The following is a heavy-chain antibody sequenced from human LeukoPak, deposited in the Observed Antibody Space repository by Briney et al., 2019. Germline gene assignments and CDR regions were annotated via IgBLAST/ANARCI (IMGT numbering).Heavy chain of an antibody. Sequence: SETLSLTCTVSGGSISSYYWSWIRQPPGKGLEWIGYIYYSGSTNYNPSLKSRVTISVDTSKNQFSLKLSSVTAADTAVYYCARARGGYCSGGSCYSGWFDPWGQGTLVTVSS. J-gene: IGHJ5*02. CDR3: ARARGGYCSGGSCYSGWFDP. CDR2: IYYSGST. D-gene: IGHD2-15*01. CDR1: GGSISSYY. V-gene: IGHV4-59*01.